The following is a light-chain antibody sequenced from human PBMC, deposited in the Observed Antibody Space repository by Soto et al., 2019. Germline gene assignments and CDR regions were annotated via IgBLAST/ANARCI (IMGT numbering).Light chain of an antibody. J-gene: IGKJ4*01. CDR3: QQYVISPVT. CDR1: QSVSNNY. CDR2: GAS. Sequence: EIVLTQSPGTLSLSPGERATLSCRASQSVSNNYLAWYQQKPGQAPRLLIYGASSRASGIPDRFSGSGSGTDFTLTISRLEPADVAVYYCQQYVISPVTFVGGTEVEIK. V-gene: IGKV3-20*01.